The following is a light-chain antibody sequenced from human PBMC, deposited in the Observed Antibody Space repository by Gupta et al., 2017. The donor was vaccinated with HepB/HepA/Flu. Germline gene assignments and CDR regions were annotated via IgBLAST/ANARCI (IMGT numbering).Light chain of an antibody. CDR3: SSYTSTSTLETV. V-gene: IGLV2-14*01. Sequence: QSALTQPASVSGSPGQSITISCSGTSSDVDGYNFVSWYQQHPGKAPKLMIYDVTNRPSGVSNRFSGSKSGNKASLTISGLQAEDEADYYCSSYTSTSTLETVFGGGTKLTVL. CDR2: DVT. J-gene: IGLJ2*01. CDR1: SSDVDGYNF.